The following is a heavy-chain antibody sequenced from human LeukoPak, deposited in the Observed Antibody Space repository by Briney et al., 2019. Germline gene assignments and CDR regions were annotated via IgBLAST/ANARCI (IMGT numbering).Heavy chain of an antibody. CDR2: IYPGDSDT. CDR3: ARPGILATIGY. J-gene: IGHJ4*02. V-gene: IGHV5-51*01. CDR1: GYSFTSYW. Sequence: GESPKISCRGSGYSFTSYWIGWVRQMPGKGLEWMGIIYPGDSDTRYSPSFQGQVTISADKSISTAYLQWSSLKASDTAMYFCARPGILATIGYWGQGTLVTVSP. D-gene: IGHD5-12*01.